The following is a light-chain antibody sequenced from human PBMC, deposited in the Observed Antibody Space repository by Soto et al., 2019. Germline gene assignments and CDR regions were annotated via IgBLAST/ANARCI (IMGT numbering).Light chain of an antibody. J-gene: IGKJ2*01. V-gene: IGKV3-20*01. Sequence: DIVLTQSPGTLSLSPGERATPSCGASQSINSRSLAWYQQKPGQAPRLLIYDASSRATGIPDRFSASGSGTDFTLTISSLEPEDFAVYYCQQYVASPYTFGQGTKVDIK. CDR3: QQYVASPYT. CDR2: DAS. CDR1: QSINSRS.